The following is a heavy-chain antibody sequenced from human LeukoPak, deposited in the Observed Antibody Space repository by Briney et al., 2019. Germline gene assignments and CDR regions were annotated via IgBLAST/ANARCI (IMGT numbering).Heavy chain of an antibody. V-gene: IGHV3-23*01. D-gene: IGHD6-13*01. CDR1: GFTFSHYG. CDR3: AKDRAQQLVLDF. J-gene: IGHJ4*02. CDR2: IIGSGSST. Sequence: GGSLRLSCAASGFTFSHYGMSWVRQAPGKGLEWVSAIIGSGSSTYYADSVKGRFTISRDNSKNTLFLQMNSLRAEDTAVYYCAKDRAQQLVLDFWGQGTLVTVSS.